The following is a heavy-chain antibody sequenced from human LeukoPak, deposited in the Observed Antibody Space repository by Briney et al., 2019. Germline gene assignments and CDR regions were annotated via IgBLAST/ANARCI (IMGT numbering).Heavy chain of an antibody. V-gene: IGHV1-2*02. CDR2: INPNSGGT. J-gene: IGHJ4*02. CDR3: ARYCSSTSCHPLDY. CDR1: GYTFTGYY. Sequence: ASVKVSCKASGYTFTGYYMHWVRQAPGQGLEWMGWINPNSGGTNYAQKFQGRVTMTRDTSISTAYMELSRLRSDDTAVYYCARYCSSTSCHPLDYWGQGTLVTVSS. D-gene: IGHD2-2*01.